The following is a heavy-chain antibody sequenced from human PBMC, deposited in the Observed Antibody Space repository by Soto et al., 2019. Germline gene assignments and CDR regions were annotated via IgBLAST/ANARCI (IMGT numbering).Heavy chain of an antibody. CDR1: GGSFSGYY. V-gene: IGHV4-34*01. Sequence: SETLSLTCAVYGGSFSGYYWSWIRQPPGKGLEWIGEINHSGSTNYNPSLKSRVTISVDTSKNQFSLKLSSVTAADTAVYYCARTSSYGDYYFDYWGQGTLVTAPQ. CDR2: INHSGST. J-gene: IGHJ4*02. D-gene: IGHD4-17*01. CDR3: ARTSSYGDYYFDY.